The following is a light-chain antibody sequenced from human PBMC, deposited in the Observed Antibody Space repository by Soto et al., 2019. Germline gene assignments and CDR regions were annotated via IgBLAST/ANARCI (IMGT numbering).Light chain of an antibody. CDR3: QQYKTYPT. CDR1: QSISSW. Sequence: DIQMTQSPSTLSASVGDRVTITCRASQSISSWLAWYQQKPGKAPKLLIYKASSLDSGVPSRFSGSGSGAEFTLTISSLQPDDFATYYCQQYKTYPTFGGGTKVEI. V-gene: IGKV1-5*03. J-gene: IGKJ4*01. CDR2: KAS.